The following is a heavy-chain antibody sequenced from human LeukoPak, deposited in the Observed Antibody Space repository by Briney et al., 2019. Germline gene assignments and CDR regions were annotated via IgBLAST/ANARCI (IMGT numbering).Heavy chain of an antibody. J-gene: IGHJ6*03. D-gene: IGHD3-22*01. Sequence: GGSLRLSCAASGFTFSTYTMNWVRQAPGKGLEWVSSITTSSSYIYYADSVKGRFTISRDNSKNTLYLQMNSLRAEDTAVYYCANIFYDSSGYYPYYYYYMDVWGKGTTVTVSS. CDR1: GFTFSTYT. V-gene: IGHV3-21*04. CDR3: ANIFYDSSGYYPYYYYYMDV. CDR2: ITTSSSYI.